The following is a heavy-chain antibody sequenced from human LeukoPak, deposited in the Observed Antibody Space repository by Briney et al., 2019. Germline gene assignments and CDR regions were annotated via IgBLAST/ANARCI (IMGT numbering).Heavy chain of an antibody. CDR1: GYSFMTYW. Sequence: GESLKISCQASGYSFMTYWIGWVRQMPGKGLEWMAIIYPGDSDTKYSPSFQDQVTISADKSINTAYLHWRSLKASDTAMYYCARARHDSSGYYRFDYWGQGTLVTV. CDR3: ARARHDSSGYYRFDY. V-gene: IGHV5-51*01. D-gene: IGHD3-22*01. J-gene: IGHJ4*02. CDR2: IYPGDSDT.